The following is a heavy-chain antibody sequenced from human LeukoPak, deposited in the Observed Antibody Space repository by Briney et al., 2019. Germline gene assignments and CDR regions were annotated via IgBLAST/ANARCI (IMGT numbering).Heavy chain of an antibody. V-gene: IGHV3-13*04. J-gene: IGHJ3*01. CDR1: GLTFSTYD. Sequence: GGSLRLSCAASGLTFSTYDMHWVRRAPGKGLEWVSGTGKDGDTYYAGSVKGRFTISRENAKISLYLQMNSLRTGDTAVYYCARCGYSGFDVWGQGTMVTVSS. CDR2: TGKDGDT. D-gene: IGHD5-12*01. CDR3: ARCGYSGFDV.